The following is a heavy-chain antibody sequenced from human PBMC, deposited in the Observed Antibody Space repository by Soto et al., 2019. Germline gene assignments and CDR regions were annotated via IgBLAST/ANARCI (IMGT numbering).Heavy chain of an antibody. D-gene: IGHD6-13*01. CDR2: INHSGST. J-gene: IGHJ5*02. V-gene: IGHV4-34*01. CDR3: ARWAAAAKQNWFDP. Sequence: SETLSLTCAVYGGSFSGYYWSWIRQPPGKGLEWIGEINHSGSTNYNPSLKGRVTISVDTSKNPFSLKLSSVTAADTAVYYCARWAAAAKQNWFDPWGQGTLVTVSS. CDR1: GGSFSGYY.